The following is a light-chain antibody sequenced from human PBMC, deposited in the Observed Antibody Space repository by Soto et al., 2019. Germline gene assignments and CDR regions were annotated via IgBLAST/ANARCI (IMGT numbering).Light chain of an antibody. V-gene: IGKV3-20*01. J-gene: IGKJ2*01. CDR2: GAS. Sequence: EIVLTQSPGTLSLSPGEGAALSCRASQSIGSSFLAWYQQKPGQAPRLLIYGASSRATGIPDRFSGSGSGTDFTLTISRLEPEDFALYYCQHYDSSPYTFGQGTKLEIK. CDR1: QSIGSSF. CDR3: QHYDSSPYT.